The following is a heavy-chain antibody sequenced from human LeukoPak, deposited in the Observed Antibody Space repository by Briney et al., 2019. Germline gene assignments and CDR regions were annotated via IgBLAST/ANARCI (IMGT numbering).Heavy chain of an antibody. CDR3: ARDQYSYGWWD. D-gene: IGHD5-18*01. CDR2: IIPIFGTA. J-gene: IGHJ4*02. Sequence: VASVKVSCKASGGTFSSYAISWVRQAPGQGLEWMGGIIPIFGTANYAQKFQGRVTITADESTSTAYMELSSLRSEDTAAYYCARDQYSYGWWDWGQGTLVTVSS. CDR1: GGTFSSYA. V-gene: IGHV1-69*13.